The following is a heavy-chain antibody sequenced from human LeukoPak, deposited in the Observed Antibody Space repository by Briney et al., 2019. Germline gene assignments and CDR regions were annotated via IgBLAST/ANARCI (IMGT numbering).Heavy chain of an antibody. J-gene: IGHJ6*02. Sequence: SETLSVTCTVSGGSLSSSSYYWGRIRQPPGKGLEWIGSIYYSRSTYYNPSLKSRVTISVDTSKNQFSLKLSSVTAADTAAYYCARDPFVGSGWSQYYYYGMDVWGQGTTVTVSS. CDR3: ARDPFVGSGWSQYYYYGMDV. V-gene: IGHV4-39*07. D-gene: IGHD6-19*01. CDR1: GGSLSSSSYY. CDR2: IYYSRST.